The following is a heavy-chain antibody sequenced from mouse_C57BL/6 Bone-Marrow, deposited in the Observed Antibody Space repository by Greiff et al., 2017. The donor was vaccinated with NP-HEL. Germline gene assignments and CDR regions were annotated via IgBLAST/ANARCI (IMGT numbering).Heavy chain of an antibody. CDR2: FHPYNDDT. CDR1: GSTFTTYS. J-gene: IGHJ4*01. CDR3: AKWGPGPAMDY. D-gene: IGHD1-3*01. V-gene: IGHV1-47*01. Sequence: VQLKQSGAELVKPGASVKMSCKASGSTFTTYSIEWMKQTHGKSLEWIGNFHPYNDDTKYNEKFKGKATLTVEKSSSTVYLELSLLTSYVSAVYYGAKWGPGPAMDYWGQGTSVTVSS.